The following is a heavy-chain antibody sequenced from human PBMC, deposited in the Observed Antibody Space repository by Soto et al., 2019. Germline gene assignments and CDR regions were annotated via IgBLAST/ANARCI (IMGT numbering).Heavy chain of an antibody. CDR1: GYTFTSYA. Sequence: GASVKVSCKASGYTFTSYAMHWVRQAPGQRLEWMGWINAGNGNTKYSQKFQGRVTITRDTSASTAYMELRILRSDDTAVYYCARDLHGDPYYWGQGTLVTVSS. J-gene: IGHJ4*02. CDR2: INAGNGNT. D-gene: IGHD4-17*01. V-gene: IGHV1-3*01. CDR3: ARDLHGDPYY.